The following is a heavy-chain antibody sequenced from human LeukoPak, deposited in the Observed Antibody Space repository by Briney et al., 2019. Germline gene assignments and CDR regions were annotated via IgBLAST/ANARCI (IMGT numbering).Heavy chain of an antibody. D-gene: IGHD3-9*01. V-gene: IGHV1-2*06. CDR2: INPNSGGT. Sequence: GASVKVSCKASGYTFTGYYMHWVRQAPGQGLEWMGRINPNSGGTNYAQRFQGRVTMTRDTSIGTAYMELSRLRSDDTAVYYCARFDWLLSLEDYWGQGTLVTVSS. CDR1: GYTFTGYY. CDR3: ARFDWLLSLEDY. J-gene: IGHJ4*02.